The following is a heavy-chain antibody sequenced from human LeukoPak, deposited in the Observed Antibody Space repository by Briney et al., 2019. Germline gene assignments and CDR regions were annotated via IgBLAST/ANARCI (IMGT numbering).Heavy chain of an antibody. CDR3: ARDTRPTAWFDP. CDR2: IYTSGST. J-gene: IGHJ5*02. V-gene: IGHV4-4*07. Sequence: PSETLSLTCTVSYDSVSNYYWSWIRQPAGKGLEWIGRIYTSGSTNYNPSLKSRVTISVDTSKNQFSLKLSSVTAADTAVYYCARDTRPTAWFDPWGQGTLVTVSS. CDR1: YDSVSNYY. D-gene: IGHD4-17*01.